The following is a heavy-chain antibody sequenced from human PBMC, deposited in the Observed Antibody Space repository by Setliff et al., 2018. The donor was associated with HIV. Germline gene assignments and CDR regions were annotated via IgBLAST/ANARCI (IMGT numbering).Heavy chain of an antibody. CDR1: GGSISDGGYY. V-gene: IGHV4-61*02. J-gene: IGHJ5*02. CDR2: FYSSDII. Sequence: TSETLSLTCSVSGGSISDGGYYWSWIRQPAGKGLEWIGRFYSSDIIDYNPSLKSRVTISIDTSKNQFSLKLSSVTAADAAIYYCAIDLGGRAPMRNYFDPWGQGTLVTVSS. CDR3: AIDLGGRAPMRNYFDP. D-gene: IGHD1-7*01.